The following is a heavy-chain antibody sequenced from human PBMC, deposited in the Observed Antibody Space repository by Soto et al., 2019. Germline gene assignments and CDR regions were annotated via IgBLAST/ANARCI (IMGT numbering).Heavy chain of an antibody. CDR1: GGSFSGYY. V-gene: IGHV4-34*01. CDR2: INHSGST. CDR3: ARGALVVVPAAPPNHYYMDV. D-gene: IGHD2-2*01. Sequence: SETLSLTCAVYGGSFSGYYWSWIRQPPGKGLEWIGEINHSGSTNYNPSLKSRVTISVDTSKNQFSLKLSSVTAADTAVYYCARGALVVVPAAPPNHYYMDVWGKGTTVTVSS. J-gene: IGHJ6*03.